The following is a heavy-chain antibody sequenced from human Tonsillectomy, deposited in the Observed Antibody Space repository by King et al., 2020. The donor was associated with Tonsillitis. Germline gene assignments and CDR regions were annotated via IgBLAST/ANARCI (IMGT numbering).Heavy chain of an antibody. D-gene: IGHD5-24*01. CDR1: GFTFSNYG. J-gene: IGHJ4*02. Sequence: VQLVESGGGVVQPGGSLRLSCAASGFTFSNYGLHWVRQAPGKGLEWVSFIRHETSDKYYANSVKGRFTISRDNSKNKLYLQMNSLRAEDTAVYYCAKIPGHWATITHWGQGTLVTVSS. CDR2: IRHETSDK. CDR3: AKIPGHWATITH. V-gene: IGHV3-30*02.